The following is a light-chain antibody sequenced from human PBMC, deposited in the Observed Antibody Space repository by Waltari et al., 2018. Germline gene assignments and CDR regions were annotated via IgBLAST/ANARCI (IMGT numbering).Light chain of an antibody. CDR1: QDITKY. CDR2: ATS. J-gene: IGKJ3*01. Sequence: DVQMTQSPSSLSASIGDRVTITCQASQDITKYLNWYQQKPGKAPNLLIYATSNLESGVPSRFSGSGSGTLFTFTISSLQPEDIATYYCQQYDSLPLTFGPGTTVDV. V-gene: IGKV1-33*01. CDR3: QQYDSLPLT.